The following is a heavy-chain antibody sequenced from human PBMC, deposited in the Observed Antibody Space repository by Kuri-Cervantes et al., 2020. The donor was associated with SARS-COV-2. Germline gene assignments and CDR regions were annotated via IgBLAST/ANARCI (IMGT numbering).Heavy chain of an antibody. D-gene: IGHD5-18*01. CDR3: ARDWGYSYAEGAFDI. CDR2: IYYSGST. Sequence: GSLRLSCTVSGGSISSYYWSWIRQPPGKGLEWIGYIYYSGSTNYNPSLKSRVTISVDTSKNQFSLKLSSVTAADTAAYYCARDWGYSYAEGAFDIWGQGTMVTVSS. V-gene: IGHV4-59*01. CDR1: GGSISSYY. J-gene: IGHJ3*02.